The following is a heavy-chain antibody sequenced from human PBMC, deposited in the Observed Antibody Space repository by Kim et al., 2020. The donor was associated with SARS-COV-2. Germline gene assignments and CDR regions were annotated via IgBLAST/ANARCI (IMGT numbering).Heavy chain of an antibody. J-gene: IGHJ3*02. CDR2: IYSGGSST. CDR3: AKDLAPLAIADWLLVNPAFDI. CDR1: GFTFSSYA. D-gene: IGHD3-9*01. Sequence: GGSLRLSCAASGFTFSSYAMSWVRQAPGKGLEWVSVIYSGGSSTYYADSVKGRFTISRDNSKNTLYLQMNSLRAEDTAVYYCAKDLAPLAIADWLLVNPAFDIWGQGTMVTVSS. V-gene: IGHV3-23*03.